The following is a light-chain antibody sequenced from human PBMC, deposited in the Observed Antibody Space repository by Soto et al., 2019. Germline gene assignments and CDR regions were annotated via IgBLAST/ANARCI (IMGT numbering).Light chain of an antibody. CDR1: QSISSW. CDR2: DAS. CDR3: LQYNSYSPA. V-gene: IGKV1-5*01. J-gene: IGKJ4*01. Sequence: DIQMTQSPSTLSASVGDRVTITCRASQSISSWLAWYQQKPGKAPKLLIYDASSLESGVPSRFSGSGSGTEFTLTISSLQPDDFATYYCLQYNSYSPAFGGGTKVEIK.